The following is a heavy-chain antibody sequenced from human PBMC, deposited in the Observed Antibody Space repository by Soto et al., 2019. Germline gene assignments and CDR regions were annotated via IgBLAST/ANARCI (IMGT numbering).Heavy chain of an antibody. CDR2: FDPEDGET. CDR3: ATDRPYSSSLNWFDP. J-gene: IGHJ5*02. V-gene: IGHV1-24*01. D-gene: IGHD6-13*01. Sequence: GASVKVSCKVSGYTLTELSMHWVRQAPGRGLEWMGGFDPEDGETIYAQKFQGRATMTEDTSTDTAYMELSSLRSEDTAVYYCATDRPYSSSLNWFDPWGQGTLVTVSS. CDR1: GYTLTELS.